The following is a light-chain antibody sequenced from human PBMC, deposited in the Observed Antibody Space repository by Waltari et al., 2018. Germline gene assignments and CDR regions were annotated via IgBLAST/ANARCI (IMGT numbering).Light chain of an antibody. J-gene: IGKJ4*01. CDR1: QSLLSSSNNKNY. CDR2: WAS. CDR3: QQYYTSPLT. V-gene: IGKV4-1*01. Sequence: IVMTQSPDSLGVSLGERASINCRSSQSLLSSSNNKNYLAWDQQKPGQPPRLLMYWASLRESGVPERFSGSGSATDFTLTISSLQAEDVAVYYCQQYYTSPLTFGGGTKVEIK.